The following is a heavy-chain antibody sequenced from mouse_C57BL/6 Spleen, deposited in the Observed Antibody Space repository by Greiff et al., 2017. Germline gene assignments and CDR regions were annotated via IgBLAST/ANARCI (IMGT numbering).Heavy chain of an antibody. Sequence: DVHLVESGGGLVKPGGSLKLSCAASGFTFSSYTMSWVRQTPEKRLEWVATISGGGGNTYYPDSVKGRFTISSDNAKNPLHLQMSSLRSEDTALYCCARPRGYDGARFAYWGQGTLVTVSA. J-gene: IGHJ3*01. V-gene: IGHV5-9*01. CDR2: ISGGGGNT. CDR1: GFTFSSYT. D-gene: IGHD2-14*01. CDR3: ARPRGYDGARFAY.